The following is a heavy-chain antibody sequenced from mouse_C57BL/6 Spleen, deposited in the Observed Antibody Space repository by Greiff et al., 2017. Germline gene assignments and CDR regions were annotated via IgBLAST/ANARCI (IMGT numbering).Heavy chain of an antibody. CDR3: ARQTSQATRYFDY. CDR1: GFTFSSYG. D-gene: IGHD3-2*02. Sequence: EVKLMESGGDLVKPGGSLKLSCAASGFTFSSYGMSWVRQTPDKRLEWVATISSGGSYTYYPDSVKGRFTISRDNAKNTLYLQMSSLKSEDTAMYNCARQTSQATRYFDYWGQGTTLTVSS. J-gene: IGHJ2*01. V-gene: IGHV5-6*01. CDR2: ISSGGSYT.